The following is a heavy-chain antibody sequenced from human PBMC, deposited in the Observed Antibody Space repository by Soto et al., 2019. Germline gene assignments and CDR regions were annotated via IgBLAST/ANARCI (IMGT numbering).Heavy chain of an antibody. V-gene: IGHV1-69*18. Sequence: QVQLVQSGAELKKPGSSVKVSCKASGATFSGYPINWVRQAPGEGLEWMGRTIPVFGTTNDAQRFEGRVTFTADESTNAAYMELRGPLPEDTAVYYCARDGGFGDLKYWGPGTLVTVS. D-gene: IGHD3-10*01. CDR3: ARDGGFGDLKY. CDR1: GATFSGYP. CDR2: TIPVFGTT. J-gene: IGHJ4*02.